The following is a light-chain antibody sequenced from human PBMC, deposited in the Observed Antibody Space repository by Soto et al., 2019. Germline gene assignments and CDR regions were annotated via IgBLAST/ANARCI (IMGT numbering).Light chain of an antibody. Sequence: EIVLTQSPGTLSLSPLEIATLSCRASQSVSSYLAWYQQKPGQAPRLLIYGASTRATGIPARFSGSGSGTEFTLTISSLQSEDFAVYYCQQYNNWPKTFGQGTKVDIK. J-gene: IGKJ1*01. V-gene: IGKV3-15*01. CDR1: QSVSSY. CDR3: QQYNNWPKT. CDR2: GAS.